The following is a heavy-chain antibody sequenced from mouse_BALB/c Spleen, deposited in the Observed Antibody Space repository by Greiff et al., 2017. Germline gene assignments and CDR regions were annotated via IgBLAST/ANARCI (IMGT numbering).Heavy chain of an antibody. D-gene: IGHD4-1*01. Sequence: EVQLVESGGGLVQPGGSRKLSCAASGFTFSSFGMHWVRQAPEKGLEWVAYISSGSSTIYYADTVKGRFTISRDNPKNTLFLQMTSLRSEDTAMYYCARNWDAAFDYWGQGTTLTVSS. V-gene: IGHV5-17*02. CDR3: ARNWDAAFDY. CDR1: GFTFSSFG. J-gene: IGHJ2*01. CDR2: ISSGSSTI.